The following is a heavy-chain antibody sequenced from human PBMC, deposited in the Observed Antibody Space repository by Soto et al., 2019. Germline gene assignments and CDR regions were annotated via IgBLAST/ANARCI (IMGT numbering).Heavy chain of an antibody. D-gene: IGHD3-16*01. Sequence: PGGSLRLSCAASGFTFSSYWMHWVRQAPGKGLVWVSRITSDGSSTTYADSVKGWFTISRDNAKNTVYLQMNSLRAEDTAVYCCATEASYYETSSALDVWGQGTTVTVSS. CDR3: ATEASYYETSSALDV. V-gene: IGHV3-74*01. CDR1: GFTFSSYW. J-gene: IGHJ6*02. CDR2: ITSDGSST.